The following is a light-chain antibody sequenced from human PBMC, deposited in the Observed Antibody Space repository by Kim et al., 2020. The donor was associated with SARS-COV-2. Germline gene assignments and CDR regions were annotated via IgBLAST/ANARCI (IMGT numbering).Light chain of an antibody. V-gene: IGLV2-14*03. J-gene: IGLJ1*01. CDR3: ASYTSTSTFV. CDR1: SSDVGGYDY. Sequence: QSITLSCTGTSSDVGGYDYVSWYQQHPGKVPKLMIYDLNKRSSGISDRFSASKSGNMASLTISGLQAEDEADYYCASYTSTSTFVFGTGTKV. CDR2: DLN.